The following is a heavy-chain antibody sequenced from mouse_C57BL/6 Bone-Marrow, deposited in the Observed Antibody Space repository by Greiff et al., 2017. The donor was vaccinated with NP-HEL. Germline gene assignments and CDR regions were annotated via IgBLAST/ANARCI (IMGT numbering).Heavy chain of an antibody. V-gene: IGHV1-26*01. CDR3: ARRLGRWAMDY. CDR1: GYTFTDYY. CDR2: INPNNGGT. Sequence: VQLQQSGPELVKPGASVKISCKASGYTFTDYYMNWVKQSHGKSLEWIGDINPNNGGTSYNQKFKGKATLTVDKSSSTAYMELRSLTSEDSAVYYCARRLGRWAMDYWGQGTSVTVSS. D-gene: IGHD4-1*01. J-gene: IGHJ4*01.